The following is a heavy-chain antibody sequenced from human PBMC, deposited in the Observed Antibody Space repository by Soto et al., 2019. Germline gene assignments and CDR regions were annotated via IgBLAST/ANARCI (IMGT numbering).Heavy chain of an antibody. Sequence: SETLSLTCTVSGGSISSSSYYWGWIRQPPGKGLEWIGSIYYSGSTYYDPSLKSRVTISVDTSKNQFSLKLSSVTAADTAVYYCARREYYYDSSGYPHPFDPWGQGTLVTVSS. D-gene: IGHD3-22*01. CDR3: ARREYYYDSSGYPHPFDP. CDR2: IYYSGST. CDR1: GGSISSSSYY. J-gene: IGHJ5*02. V-gene: IGHV4-39*01.